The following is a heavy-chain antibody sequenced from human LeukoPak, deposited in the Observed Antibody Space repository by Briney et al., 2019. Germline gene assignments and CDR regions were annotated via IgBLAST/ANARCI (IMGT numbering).Heavy chain of an antibody. CDR2: IYHSGST. Sequence: SETLSLTCAVSGYSISSGYYWGWIRQPPGKGLEWIGSIYHSGSTYYNPSLKSRVTISVDTSKSQFSLKLSSVTAADTAVYYCARGGSTSPDYWGQGTLVTVSS. CDR3: ARGGSTSPDY. V-gene: IGHV4-38-2*01. CDR1: GYSISSGYY. D-gene: IGHD2-2*01. J-gene: IGHJ4*02.